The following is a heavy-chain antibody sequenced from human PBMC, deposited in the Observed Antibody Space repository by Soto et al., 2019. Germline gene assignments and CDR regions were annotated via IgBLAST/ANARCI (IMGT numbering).Heavy chain of an antibody. V-gene: IGHV4-39*01. J-gene: IGHJ4*02. D-gene: IGHD3-10*01. CDR2: IYYSGST. CDR1: GGSISSSSYY. Sequence: SETLSLTCTVSGGSISSSSYYWGWIRQPPGKGLEWIGSIYYSGSTYYNPSLKSRVTISVDTSKNQFSLKLSSVTAADTAVYYCARHWFGYYGSGSYYYFDYWGQGTLVTVSS. CDR3: ARHWFGYYGSGSYYYFDY.